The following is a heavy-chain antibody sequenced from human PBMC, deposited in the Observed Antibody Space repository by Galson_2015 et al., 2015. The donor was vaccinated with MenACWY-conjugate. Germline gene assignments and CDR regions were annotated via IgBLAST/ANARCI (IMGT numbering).Heavy chain of an antibody. V-gene: IGHV6-1*01. D-gene: IGHD3-22*01. J-gene: IGHJ4*02. CDR1: GDSVSKHSAA. CDR2: AYYESKWYY. Sequence: CAISGDSVSKHSAAWNWIRQSPSRGLEWLGRAYYESKWYYDYAVSVKSRIIINPDTSRNQFSLQLNSVTPEDTAVYYCATHHFDTWGQGTLVTVSS. CDR3: ATHHFDT.